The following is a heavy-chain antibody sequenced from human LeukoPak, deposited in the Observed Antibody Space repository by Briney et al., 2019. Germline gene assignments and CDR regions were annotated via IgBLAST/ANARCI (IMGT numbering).Heavy chain of an antibody. V-gene: IGHV3-13*01. D-gene: IGHD4-11*01. CDR2: IGTAGDT. CDR3: ARGNFPVDFDY. J-gene: IGHJ4*02. Sequence: GGSLRLSCAASGFTFSSYDMHWDRQATGKGLEWVSAIGTAGDTYYPGSVKGRFTISRENAKNSLYLQMNSLRAGDTAVYYCARGNFPVDFDYWGQGTLVTVSS. CDR1: GFTFSSYD.